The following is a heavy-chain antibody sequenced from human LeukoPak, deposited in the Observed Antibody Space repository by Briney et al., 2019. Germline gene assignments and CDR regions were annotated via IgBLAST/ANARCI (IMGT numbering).Heavy chain of an antibody. CDR3: ATLRPYYYGSSH. Sequence: SETLSLTCTVSGGSISSSSYYWGWIRQPPGKGLEWIGSIYYSGSTYYNPSLKSRVTISVDTSKNQFSLKLSSVTAADTAVYYCATLRPYYYGSSHWGQGTLVTVSS. D-gene: IGHD3-10*01. J-gene: IGHJ4*02. CDR2: IYYSGST. CDR1: GGSISSSSYY. V-gene: IGHV4-39*07.